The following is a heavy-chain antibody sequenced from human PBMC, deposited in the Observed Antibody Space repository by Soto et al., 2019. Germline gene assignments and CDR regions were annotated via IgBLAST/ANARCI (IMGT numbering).Heavy chain of an antibody. Sequence: QVQLVQSGAEVKKPGSSVKVSCKASGGTFSSYAISWVRQAPGQGLEWMGGIIPIFGTANYAQKFQGRVTITADESTSTAYMELSSLRSEDTAVYYCARDQTDILTGYRLYYYYYGMDVWGQGTTVTVSS. D-gene: IGHD3-9*01. J-gene: IGHJ6*02. CDR3: ARDQTDILTGYRLYYYYYGMDV. CDR2: IIPIFGTA. V-gene: IGHV1-69*12. CDR1: GGTFSSYA.